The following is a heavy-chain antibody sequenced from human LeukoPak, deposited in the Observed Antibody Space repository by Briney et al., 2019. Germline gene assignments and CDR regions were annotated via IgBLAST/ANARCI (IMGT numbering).Heavy chain of an antibody. CDR3: ARTTEAHSWRTRYYDYYMDV. D-gene: IGHD6-13*01. V-gene: IGHV4-61*01. CDR2: IYYSGST. J-gene: IGHJ6*03. Sequence: SETLSLTCTVSGSSMSSDYYWSWIRQPPGKGLEWIGYIYYSGSTNYNPSLKSRVSISVDTSKNQFSLKLSSVTAADTAVYYCARTTEAHSWRTRYYDYYMDVWGKGTTVTVSS. CDR1: GSSMSSDYY.